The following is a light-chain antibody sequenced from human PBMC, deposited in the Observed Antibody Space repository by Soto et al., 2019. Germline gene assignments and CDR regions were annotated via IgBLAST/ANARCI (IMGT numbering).Light chain of an antibody. Sequence: DIQMTQSPSSLSASVRDRVTITCRASQSISTYLNWYQQKPGKVPKLLIYAASTLQSGFPSRFRGSGSGTDFTLTISSLQPEDFATYYCQQSYNSPWTFAQGTKVEIK. CDR2: AAS. CDR3: QQSYNSPWT. J-gene: IGKJ1*01. V-gene: IGKV1-39*01. CDR1: QSISTY.